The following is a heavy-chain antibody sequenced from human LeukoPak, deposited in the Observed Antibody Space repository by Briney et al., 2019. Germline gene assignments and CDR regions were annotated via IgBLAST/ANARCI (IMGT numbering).Heavy chain of an antibody. D-gene: IGHD6-13*01. CDR3: AKDRRQQGNWFDP. CDR2: I. V-gene: IGHV3-23*01. J-gene: IGHJ5*02. Sequence: GGSLRLSCAASGFTFSSYAMSWVRQAPGKGLEWVSAIKGRFTISRDNSKNTLYLQMNSLRAEDTAVYYCAKDRRQQGNWFDPWGQGTLVTVSS. CDR1: GFTFSSYA.